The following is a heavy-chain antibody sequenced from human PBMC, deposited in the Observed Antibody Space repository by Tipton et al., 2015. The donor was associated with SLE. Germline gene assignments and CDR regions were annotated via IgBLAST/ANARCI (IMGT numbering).Heavy chain of an antibody. Sequence: GSLRLSCAASGFTFSSYEMNWVRQAPGKGLEWVSYISSSGSTIYYADSVKGRFTISRDNAKNSLYLQMNSLRAEDTAVYYCARVVGEQQLLPSFVDYWGQGTLVTVSS. V-gene: IGHV3-48*03. CDR2: ISSSGSTI. D-gene: IGHD6-13*01. CDR3: ARVVGEQQLLPSFVDY. CDR1: GFTFSSYE. J-gene: IGHJ4*02.